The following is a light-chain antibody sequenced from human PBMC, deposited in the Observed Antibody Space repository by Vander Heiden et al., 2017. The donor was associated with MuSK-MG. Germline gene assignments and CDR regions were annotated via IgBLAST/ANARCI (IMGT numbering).Light chain of an antibody. CDR2: DAS. V-gene: IGKV1-33*01. Sequence: DIQMTQSPSSLSASVGDRVTITCQASQDISNYLNWYPQKPGKAPKLLIYDASNLETGVPSRFSGSGSGTDFTFTISSLQPEDIATYYCQQYDNLPLTFGGGTKVEIK. CDR3: QQYDNLPLT. CDR1: QDISNY. J-gene: IGKJ4*01.